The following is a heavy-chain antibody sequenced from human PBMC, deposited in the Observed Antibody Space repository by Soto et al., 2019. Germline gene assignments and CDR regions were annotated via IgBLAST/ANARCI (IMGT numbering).Heavy chain of an antibody. Sequence: GASVKVSCKASGYTFTGYYMHWVRQAPGQGLEWMGWINPNSGGTNYAQKFQGWVTMTRDTSISTAYMELSRLRSDDTAVYYCARTPDDTSPYFDYWGQGTLVTVSS. CDR1: GYTFTGYY. CDR2: INPNSGGT. V-gene: IGHV1-2*04. J-gene: IGHJ4*02. CDR3: ARTPDDTSPYFDY. D-gene: IGHD3-9*01.